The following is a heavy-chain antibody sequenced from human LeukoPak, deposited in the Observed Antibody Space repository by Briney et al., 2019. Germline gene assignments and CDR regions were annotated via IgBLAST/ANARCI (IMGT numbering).Heavy chain of an antibody. CDR3: ARPSRRTSCYTE. D-gene: IGHD2-2*02. J-gene: IGHJ4*02. Sequence: ASVKVSCKASGYTFTGYYMHWVRQAPGQGLEWMGWINPNSGGTNYARKFQGRVTMTRDTSISTAYMELSRLRSDDTAVYYCARPSRRTSCYTEWGQGTLVTVSS. CDR2: INPNSGGT. V-gene: IGHV1-2*02. CDR1: GYTFTGYY.